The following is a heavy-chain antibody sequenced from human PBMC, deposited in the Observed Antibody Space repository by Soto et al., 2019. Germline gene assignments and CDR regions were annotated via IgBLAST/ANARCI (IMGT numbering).Heavy chain of an antibody. J-gene: IGHJ4*02. CDR1: GGSLSDYY. Sequence: SETLSLTCAVYGGSLSDYYWNWLRQPPGKGLEWIGEINHRGTTSYNPSLKSRVDISVDTAMTQFSLKLTSVTAADTAVYYCARLKPAALTKFGGQFYFDNWGQGTLVTVSS. CDR3: ARLKPAALTKFGGQFYFDN. V-gene: IGHV4-34*01. D-gene: IGHD3-10*02. CDR2: INHRGTT.